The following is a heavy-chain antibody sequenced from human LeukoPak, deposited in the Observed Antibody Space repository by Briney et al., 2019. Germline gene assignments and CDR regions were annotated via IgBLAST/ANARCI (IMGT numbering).Heavy chain of an antibody. D-gene: IGHD5-12*01. V-gene: IGHV4-34*01. CDR1: GGSFSGYY. J-gene: IGHJ4*02. CDR3: ARGVHSGYDSIRYFDY. Sequence: SETLSLTCAVYGGSFSGYYWSWIRQPPGKGLEWIGEINHSGSTNYNPSLKSRVTISVDTSKNQFSLKLSSVTAADTAVYYCARGVHSGYDSIRYFDYWGQGTLVTVSS. CDR2: INHSGST.